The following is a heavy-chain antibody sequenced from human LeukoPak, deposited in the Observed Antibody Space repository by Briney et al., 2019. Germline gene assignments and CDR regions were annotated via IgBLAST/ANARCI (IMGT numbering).Heavy chain of an antibody. CDR1: GGSFSGYY. CDR3: ARRVPSGSGSYDFDY. Sequence: SETLSLTCAVYGGSFSGYYWSWIRQSPGKGLEWIGSINYSGTTYYNPSLKSRVTISVDTSKNQFSLKVSSVTAADTAVYYCARRVPSGSGSYDFDYWGQGTLVTVSS. V-gene: IGHV4-34*01. D-gene: IGHD3-10*01. CDR2: INYSGTT. J-gene: IGHJ4*02.